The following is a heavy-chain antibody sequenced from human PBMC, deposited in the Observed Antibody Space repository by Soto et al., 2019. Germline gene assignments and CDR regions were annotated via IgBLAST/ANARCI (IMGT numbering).Heavy chain of an antibody. Sequence: QVQLVQSGAEVKKPVASVKVSCKAFGYTFTTYGINWVRQAPGQGLEWMGWVSPYNGDTTYAQKVQGRVTMTTDTSTRTAYLELGSLRSDDTAVYYCAREVGHMDVWGQGTTVTVSS. V-gene: IGHV1-18*04. J-gene: IGHJ6*02. CDR3: AREVGHMDV. CDR1: GYTFTTYG. CDR2: VSPYNGDT.